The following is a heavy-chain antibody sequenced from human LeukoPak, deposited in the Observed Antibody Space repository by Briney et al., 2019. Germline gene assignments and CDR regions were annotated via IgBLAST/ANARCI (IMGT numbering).Heavy chain of an antibody. J-gene: IGHJ4*02. CDR3: ARGVVVTAFDY. CDR1: GYTFTSYG. V-gene: IGHV1-18*01. Sequence: ASVKVSCKASGYTFTSYGISWVRQAPGQGLEWMGWISAYNGNTNYAQKLQGRVTITRDTSASTAYMELSSLRSEDTAVYYCARGVVVTAFDYWGQGTLVTVSS. D-gene: IGHD3-22*01. CDR2: ISAYNGNT.